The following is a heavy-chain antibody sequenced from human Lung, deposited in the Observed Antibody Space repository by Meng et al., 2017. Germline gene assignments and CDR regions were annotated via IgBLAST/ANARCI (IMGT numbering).Heavy chain of an antibody. J-gene: IGHJ4*02. V-gene: IGHV4-30-4*01. CDR2: IHHSGSA. Sequence: QLQLQESGPGLVNPSETLSLTCTVSGGSISSSSNYWSWIRQPPGKGLEWIGYIHHSGSAYYNPSLKSRVSISVDTSKNQFSLNLNSMTAADTAVYYCASFDHIPRRNYFDYWGQGTLVTVSS. D-gene: IGHD2-21*01. CDR1: GGSISSSSNY. CDR3: ASFDHIPRRNYFDY.